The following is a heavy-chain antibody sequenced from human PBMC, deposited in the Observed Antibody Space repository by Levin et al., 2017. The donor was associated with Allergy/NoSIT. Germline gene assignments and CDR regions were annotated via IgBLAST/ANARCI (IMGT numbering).Heavy chain of an antibody. V-gene: IGHV3-11*01. Sequence: GESLKISCAASGFKFSDYYMSWIRQAPGKGLEWVSYISSTGSTRDSADSVKGRFTISRDNAKNSLYLQMNSLGVEDTAVYYCARDRGSVVGDYFGYWGQGTLVSVSP. D-gene: IGHD2-15*01. CDR1: GFKFSDYY. CDR2: ISSTGSTR. J-gene: IGHJ4*02. CDR3: ARDRGSVVGDYFGY.